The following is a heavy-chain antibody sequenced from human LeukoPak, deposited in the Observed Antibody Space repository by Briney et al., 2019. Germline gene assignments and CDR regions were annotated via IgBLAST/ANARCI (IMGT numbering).Heavy chain of an antibody. CDR3: AREKRYSYGFGTDGMDV. CDR2: ISSSSSYI. Sequence: GGSLRLSCAASGFTFSSYSMNWVRQAPGRGLEWVSSISSSSSYIYYADSVKGRFTISRDNAKNSLYLQMNSLRAEDTAVYYCAREKRYSYGFGTDGMDVWGQGTTVTVSS. J-gene: IGHJ6*02. V-gene: IGHV3-21*01. D-gene: IGHD5-18*01. CDR1: GFTFSSYS.